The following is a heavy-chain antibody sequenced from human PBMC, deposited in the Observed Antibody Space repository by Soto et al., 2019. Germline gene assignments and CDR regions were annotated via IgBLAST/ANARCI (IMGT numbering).Heavy chain of an antibody. D-gene: IGHD3-10*01. Sequence: PSETLSLTCAVYGGSFSGYYWSWIRQPPGKGLEWIGEINHSGSTNYNPSLKSRVTISVDTSKNQFSLKLSSVTAADTAVYYCARGGGSGSKPLPFDYWGQGTLVTVS. CDR2: INHSGST. CDR3: ARGGGSGSKPLPFDY. V-gene: IGHV4-34*01. J-gene: IGHJ4*02. CDR1: GGSFSGYY.